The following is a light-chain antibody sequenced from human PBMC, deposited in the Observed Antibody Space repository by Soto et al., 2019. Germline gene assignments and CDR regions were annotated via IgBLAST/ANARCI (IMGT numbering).Light chain of an antibody. CDR1: SSNIGYNA. CDR3: SAWDDSRSGVV. V-gene: IGLV1-47*02. Sequence: QSVLTQPPSASGTPGQRVTLSCSGSSSNIGYNAVNWYQQLPGKAPKLLMNGNSQRPSGVADRFSGAKSGTSASLAISWLRTEDEADYYCSAWDDSRSGVVFGGGTKLTVL. CDR2: GNS. J-gene: IGLJ3*02.